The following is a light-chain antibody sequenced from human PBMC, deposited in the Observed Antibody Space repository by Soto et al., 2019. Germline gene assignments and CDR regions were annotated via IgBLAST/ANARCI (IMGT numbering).Light chain of an antibody. V-gene: IGKV1-8*01. CDR3: QQYTSYPWT. CDR2: AAS. J-gene: IGKJ1*01. Sequence: SPGERATLSCRASQGISSYLAWYQQKPGKAPKLLIYAASTLQSGVPSRFSGSGSGTDFTLTISCLQPDDFATYYCQQYTSYPWTFGQGTKVDI. CDR1: QGISSY.